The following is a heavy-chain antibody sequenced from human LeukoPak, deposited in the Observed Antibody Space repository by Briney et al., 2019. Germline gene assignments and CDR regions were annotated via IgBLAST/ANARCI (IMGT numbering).Heavy chain of an antibody. CDR1: GYTFTDFG. D-gene: IGHD6-25*01. V-gene: IGHV1-46*01. CDR3: ARGRQRTFDY. Sequence: ASVKVSCKASGYTFTDFGISWVRQAPGQGLEWMGIINPSGGSTSYAQKFQGRVTMTRDTSTSTVYMELSSLRSEDTAVYYCARGRQRTFDYWGQGTLVTVSS. CDR2: INPSGGST. J-gene: IGHJ4*02.